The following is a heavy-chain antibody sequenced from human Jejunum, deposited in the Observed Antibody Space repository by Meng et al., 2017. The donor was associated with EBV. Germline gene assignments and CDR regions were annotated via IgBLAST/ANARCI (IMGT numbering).Heavy chain of an antibody. D-gene: IGHD3-16*02. CDR3: ARVAFSYTTRSLDS. J-gene: IGHJ4*02. V-gene: IGHV4-34*02. CDR1: RGSFSGYY. Sequence: EQRQLWGAGLLKPSETLPLTCAVYRGSFSGYYWSWIRQHPGKGLEWIGEINHSGSTNYNPSLRSRVTISVETSKNQFSLRLNSVTAADTAVYYCARVAFSYTTRSLDSWGQGTLVTVSS. CDR2: INHSGST.